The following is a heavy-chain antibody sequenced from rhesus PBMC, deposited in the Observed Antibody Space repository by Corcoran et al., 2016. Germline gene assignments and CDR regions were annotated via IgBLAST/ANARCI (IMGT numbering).Heavy chain of an antibody. CDR2: INPSDSET. V-gene: IGHV5-2*01. D-gene: IGHD2-21*01. CDR1: GYSFTSYW. CDR3: AKGGQYGFDY. J-gene: IGHJ4*01. Sequence: EVQLVQSGAEVKRPGESLKISCKTSGYSFTSYWISWVRQRPGKGLEWRGAINPSDSETKSSPSFQDQVTISADKSITTAYLQWSSLKASDSATYYCAKGGQYGFDYWGQGVLVTVSS.